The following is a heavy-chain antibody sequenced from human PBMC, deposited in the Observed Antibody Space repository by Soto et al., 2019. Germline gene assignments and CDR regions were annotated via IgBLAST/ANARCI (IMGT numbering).Heavy chain of an antibody. J-gene: IGHJ5*02. V-gene: IGHV4-34*01. CDR3: ARRKYIRAELFRGFDP. CDR1: GGSFSGYY. Sequence: SETLSLTCAVYGGSFSGYYWSWIRQPPGKGLEWIGEINHSGSTNYNPSLKSRVTISVDTSKNQFSLKLSSVTAADTAVYYCARRKYIRAELFRGFDPWGQGTLVTVSS. D-gene: IGHD3-10*01. CDR2: INHSGST.